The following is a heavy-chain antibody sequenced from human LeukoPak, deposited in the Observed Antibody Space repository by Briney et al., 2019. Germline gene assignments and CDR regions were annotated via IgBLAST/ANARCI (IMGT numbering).Heavy chain of an antibody. CDR2: IDPNTGGT. J-gene: IGHJ3*01. CDR1: GYIFTGYY. D-gene: IGHD3-10*01. V-gene: IGHV1-2*02. Sequence: ASVKVSCKASGYIFTGYYMHWVRQAPGQGIEWMGWIDPNTGGTNFAQKFQGRITMTRDTSINTVYMELNRLRSDDTAVYYCTKNQYSGTIITPLDPFDVWGQGTMVTVSS. CDR3: TKNQYSGTIITPLDPFDV.